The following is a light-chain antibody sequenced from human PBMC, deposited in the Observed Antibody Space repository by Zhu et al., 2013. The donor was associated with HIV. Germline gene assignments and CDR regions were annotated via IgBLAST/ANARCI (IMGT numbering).Light chain of an antibody. J-gene: IGKJ1*01. V-gene: IGKV3-15*01. CDR2: GAS. CDR3: QQYGSSPWT. CDR1: QSVSSN. Sequence: ETVMTQSPATLSVSPGERATLSCRASQSVSSNLGWYQQKPGQAPRLLIYGASTRATGIPARFSGSGSGTEFTLTISNLQSEDFAVYYCQQYGSSPWTFGQGTKVEIK.